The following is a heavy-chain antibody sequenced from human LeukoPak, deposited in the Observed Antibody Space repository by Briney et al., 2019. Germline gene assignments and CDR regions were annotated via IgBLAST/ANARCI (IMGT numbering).Heavy chain of an antibody. CDR3: ARDMPGRDCSGGSCYGYGLDV. CDR2: ITSSSSFI. V-gene: IGHV3-21*01. J-gene: IGHJ6*02. Sequence: PGGSLRLSCAASGFTFSSYWMHWVRQAPGKGLEWVCSITSSSSFIYHAESMKGRFTISRDNAKNSLYLQMNSLRAEDTAVYYCARDMPGRDCSGGSCYGYGLDVWGQGTTVIVSS. D-gene: IGHD2-15*01. CDR1: GFTFSSYW.